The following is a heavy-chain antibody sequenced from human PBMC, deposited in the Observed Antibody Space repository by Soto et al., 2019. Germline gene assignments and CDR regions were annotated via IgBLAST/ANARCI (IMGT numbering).Heavy chain of an antibody. J-gene: IGHJ5*01. Sequence: SETLSLTCSVFGGSLNLYYWSWLRQPPGKGLEWVASISYSGSSINYSPSLKSRVTISVDTSNNHISLKVNSVTASDTAVYYSARRQAGDYGHWFESWGQGILVTVSS. CDR3: ARRQAGDYGHWFES. CDR1: GGSLNLYY. CDR2: ISYSGSSI. D-gene: IGHD4-17*01. V-gene: IGHV4-59*08.